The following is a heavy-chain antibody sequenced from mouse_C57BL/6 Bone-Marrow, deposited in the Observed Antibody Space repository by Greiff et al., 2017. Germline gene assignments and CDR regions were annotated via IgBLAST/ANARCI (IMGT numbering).Heavy chain of an antibody. CDR1: GYTFTSYW. CDR2: IYPGNSDT. Sequence: EVQLQQSGTVLARPGASVKMSCKTSGYTFTSYWMHWVKQRPGQGLEWIGAIYPGNSDTSYNQKFKGKAKMTAVTSASTAYMELSSLTNEDSAVYYCTRVYYYVSRKGFDYWGQGTTLTVSS. V-gene: IGHV1-5*01. D-gene: IGHD1-1*01. J-gene: IGHJ2*01. CDR3: TRVYYYVSRKGFDY.